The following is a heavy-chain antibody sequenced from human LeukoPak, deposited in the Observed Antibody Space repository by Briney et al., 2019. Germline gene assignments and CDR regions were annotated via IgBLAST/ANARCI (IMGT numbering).Heavy chain of an antibody. V-gene: IGHV1-18*01. CDR1: GYTFTSYG. CDR3: AREMASYSSGWYMGD. J-gene: IGHJ4*02. D-gene: IGHD6-19*01. CDR2: ISAYNGNT. Sequence: ASVKVSCKASGYTFTSYGISWVRQAPGQGLEWMGWISAYNGNTNYAQKLQGRVTMTTDTSTSTAYMELRSLRSDDTAVYYCAREMASYSSGWYMGDWGQGTLVTVSS.